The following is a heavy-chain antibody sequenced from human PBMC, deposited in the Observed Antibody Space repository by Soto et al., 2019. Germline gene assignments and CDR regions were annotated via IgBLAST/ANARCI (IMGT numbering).Heavy chain of an antibody. CDR2: ISGGGGST. D-gene: IGHD1-26*01. V-gene: IGHV3-23*01. CDR1: GFTFSNYA. Sequence: PGGSLRLSCAASGFTFSNYAMSWVRQAPGKGLEWVSAISGGGGSTYYADSVKGRFTISRDNSRNTLFLQMNSLRAEDTAVYHCAKNQGVELVPLATVDWFDPWGQGSVVTVSS. J-gene: IGHJ5*02. CDR3: AKNQGVELVPLATVDWFDP.